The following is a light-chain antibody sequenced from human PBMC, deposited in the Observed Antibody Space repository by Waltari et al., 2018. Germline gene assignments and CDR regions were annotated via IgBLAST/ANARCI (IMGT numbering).Light chain of an antibody. J-gene: IGKJ4*01. Sequence: EIVMTQSPGTLSVSPGEGATLSCRASQSVSSNVAWDQQRPGQAPRLLIFGAATRATGIPARFSGSESGTEFTLTISSLQSEDSGVYFCQQYTTLPLTFGGGTKVEI. CDR1: QSVSSN. CDR3: QQYTTLPLT. CDR2: GAA. V-gene: IGKV3-15*01.